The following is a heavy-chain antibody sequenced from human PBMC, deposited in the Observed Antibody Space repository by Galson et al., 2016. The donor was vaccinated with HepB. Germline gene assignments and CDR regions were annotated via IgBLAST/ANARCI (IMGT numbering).Heavy chain of an antibody. J-gene: IGHJ3*02. CDR3: ARGQGRGGDSPGAFDI. V-gene: IGHV4-34*01. CDR2: IDHSGST. Sequence: ETLSLTCAVYGGSFSDYYWNWIRQPPGKGLEWIGEIDHSGSTNYNPSLKSRVTMSVDTSKNLFSLKLSSVTAADTAVYYCARGQGRGGDSPGAFDIWGQGTMVTVSS. CDR1: GGSFSDYY. D-gene: IGHD2-21*02.